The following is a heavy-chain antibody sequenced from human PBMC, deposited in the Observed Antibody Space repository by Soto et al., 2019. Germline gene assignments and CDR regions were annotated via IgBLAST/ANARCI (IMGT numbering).Heavy chain of an antibody. CDR1: GGSISSSNW. Sequence: QVQLQESGPGLVKPSGTLSLTCAVSGGSISSSNWWSWVRQPPGKGLEWIGEIYHSGSTNYNPSLKSRVTXXVXKXXTHLPWQLRSVTAADAAVDYCGTRGLLPQIDAFDIWGQGTMVTVSS. CDR3: GTRGLLPQIDAFDI. J-gene: IGHJ3*02. CDR2: IYHSGST. V-gene: IGHV4-4*02. D-gene: IGHD3-16*01.